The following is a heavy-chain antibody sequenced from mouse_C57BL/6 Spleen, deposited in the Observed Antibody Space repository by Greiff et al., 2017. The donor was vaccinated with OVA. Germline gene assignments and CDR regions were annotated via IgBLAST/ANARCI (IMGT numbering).Heavy chain of an antibody. D-gene: IGHD2-5*01. CDR1: GYTFTDHT. CDR2: IYPRDGST. V-gene: IGHV1-78*01. CDR3: AREGGSNRGYFDV. J-gene: IGHJ1*03. Sequence: VQLQQSDAELVKPGASVKISCKVSGYTFTDHTIHWMKQRPEQGLEWIGYIYPRDGSTKYNEKFKGKATLTEDKSSSTAYMQLNSLTSEDSAVYVCAREGGSNRGYFDVWGTGTTVTVSS.